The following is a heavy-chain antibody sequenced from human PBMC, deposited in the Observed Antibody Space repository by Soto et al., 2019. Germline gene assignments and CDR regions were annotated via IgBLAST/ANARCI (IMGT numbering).Heavy chain of an antibody. CDR3: AREIAVAGKNWFDP. CDR2: VNPSGGST. J-gene: IGHJ5*02. D-gene: IGHD6-19*01. CDR1: GYTLSAYY. Sequence: ASVKVSCKASGYTLSAYYMHWVRQAPGQGLEWMGIVNPSGGSTSYAQKFQGRVTMTRDTSTSTVYMELSSLRSEDTAVYYCAREIAVAGKNWFDPWGQGTLGTVSS. V-gene: IGHV1-46*01.